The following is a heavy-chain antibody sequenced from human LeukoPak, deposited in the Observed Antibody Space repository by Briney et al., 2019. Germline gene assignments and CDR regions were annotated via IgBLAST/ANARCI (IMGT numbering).Heavy chain of an antibody. D-gene: IGHD5-24*01. J-gene: IGHJ5*01. CDR2: ISYTGTI. Sequence: PSETLSLTCTVSGDSMSSHYWNWIRQPPRKRTEWIVYISYTGTIKYNPSVKSRVTMSLDASMNQFSLKLTSVTTADTAVYYCARGDDYKSSLFDSWGQGTLVTVSS. CDR3: ARGDDYKSSLFDS. CDR1: GDSMSSHY. V-gene: IGHV4-59*11.